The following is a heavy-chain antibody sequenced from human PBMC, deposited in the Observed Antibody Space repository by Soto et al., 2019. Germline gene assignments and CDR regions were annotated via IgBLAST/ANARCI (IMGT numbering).Heavy chain of an antibody. D-gene: IGHD1-1*01. CDR3: ARGRYGDY. V-gene: IGHV1-18*01. CDR2: ISAHNGNT. J-gene: IGHJ4*02. CDR1: GYTFTSYG. Sequence: QVHLVQSGAEVKKPGASVNVSCKGSGYTFTSYGITWVRQAPGQGLEWTGWISAHNGNTDYAQKLQGRVTVTRDTSTSTAYMELRSLRSDDTAVYYCARGRYGDYWGQGALVTVSS.